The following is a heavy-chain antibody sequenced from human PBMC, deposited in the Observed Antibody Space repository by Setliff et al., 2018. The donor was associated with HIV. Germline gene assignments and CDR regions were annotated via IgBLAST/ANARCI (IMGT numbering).Heavy chain of an antibody. V-gene: IGHV4-59*01. D-gene: IGHD6-19*01. CDR2: IYYSGSI. CDR3: AREGSGWDYYYYGMDV. CDR1: GGSISSYY. Sequence: SETLSLTCTVSGGSISSYYWSWIRQPPGKGLEWIGYIYYSGSINYNPSLKSRVTISVDTSKNQFSLKLSSVTAADTAVYYCAREGSGWDYYYYGMDVWGQGTTVTVSS. J-gene: IGHJ6*02.